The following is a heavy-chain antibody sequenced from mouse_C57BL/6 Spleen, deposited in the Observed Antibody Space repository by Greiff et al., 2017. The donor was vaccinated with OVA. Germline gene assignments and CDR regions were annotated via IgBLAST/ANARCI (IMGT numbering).Heavy chain of an antibody. Sequence: QVQLQQPGAELVMPGASVKLSCKASGYTFTSYWMHWVKQRPGQGLEWIGEIDPSDSYTNYNQKFKGKSTLTVDNSSSTAYMQLSSLTSEDSALYYCARRGDYGSSLNWYFDVWGTGTTVTVSS. CDR3: ARRGDYGSSLNWYFDV. V-gene: IGHV1-69*01. CDR1: GYTFTSYW. CDR2: IDPSDSYT. J-gene: IGHJ1*03. D-gene: IGHD1-1*01.